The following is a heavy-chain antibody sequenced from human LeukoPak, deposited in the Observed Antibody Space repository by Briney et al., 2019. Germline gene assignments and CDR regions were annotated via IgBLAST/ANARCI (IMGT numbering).Heavy chain of an antibody. CDR1: GGSISSYY. D-gene: IGHD3-10*01. CDR3: ARDSGYRAYWYFDL. J-gene: IGHJ2*01. V-gene: IGHV4-59*06. CDR2: IYDSEST. Sequence: SETLSLTCTVSGGSISSYYWSWIRQHPGKGLEWIGYIYDSESTYYNPSLKSRVTISVDTSKNQFSLRLSSVTAADTAVYYCARDSGYRAYWYFDLWGRGTLVTVSS.